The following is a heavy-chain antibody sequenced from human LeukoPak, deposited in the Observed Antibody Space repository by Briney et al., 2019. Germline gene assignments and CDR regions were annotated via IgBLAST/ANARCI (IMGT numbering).Heavy chain of an antibody. V-gene: IGHV3-30*04. CDR1: GFRFQNYA. J-gene: IGHJ6*02. CDR2: ISYDVNNE. CDR3: ARDSYGMDV. Sequence: PGESLRLSCAASGFRFQNYALHWVRQAPGKGLEWVAVISYDVNNENYTDSVKGRFTISRDNTKNTLYLQLNSLRVEDTAVYYCARDSYGMDVWGQGTTVTVSS.